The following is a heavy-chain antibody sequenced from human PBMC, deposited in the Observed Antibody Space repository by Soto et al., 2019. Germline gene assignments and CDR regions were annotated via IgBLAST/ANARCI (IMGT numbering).Heavy chain of an antibody. J-gene: IGHJ4*02. CDR2: VNIDGTNT. CDR3: ARDQTVAGPSTFDF. V-gene: IGHV3-74*01. Sequence: GGSLRLSCAASGFTFSSYWMHWVRQAPGKWLVWVSRVNIDGTNTIYADSVEGRFTISRDNAENMLYLQMNSLRAEDTAVYYCARDQTVAGPSTFDFWGQGXLVTVYS. D-gene: IGHD6-19*01. CDR1: GFTFSSYW.